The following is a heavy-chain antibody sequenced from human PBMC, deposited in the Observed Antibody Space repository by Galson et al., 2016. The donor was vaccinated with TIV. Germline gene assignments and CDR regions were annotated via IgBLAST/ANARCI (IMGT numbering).Heavy chain of an antibody. CDR2: FYSSGNS. Sequence: TLSLTCTVFGASIRGGNYYWSWIRQSAGKGLEWIGRFYSSGNSDYKPSLRRRVTISGDKSKNQVSLTLPSVTAADTAVYYCARASFGSGTYYHYFDFWGPGILVTVSS. D-gene: IGHD3-10*01. J-gene: IGHJ4*02. V-gene: IGHV4-61*02. CDR3: ARASFGSGTYYHYFDF. CDR1: GASIRGGNYY.